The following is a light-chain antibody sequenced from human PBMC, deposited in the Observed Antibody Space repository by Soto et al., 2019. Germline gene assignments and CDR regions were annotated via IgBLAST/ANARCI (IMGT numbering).Light chain of an antibody. CDR1: QSVSSSY. CDR3: QQRSNWPIT. V-gene: IGKV3D-20*02. CDR2: DAS. Sequence: EIVLTQSPGTLSLSPGERATLSCRASQSVSSSYLAWYQQKPGQAPRLLIYDASSRATGIPDRFSGGGSGTDFTLTISRLEPEDFAVYYCQQRSNWPITFGQGTRLEIK. J-gene: IGKJ5*01.